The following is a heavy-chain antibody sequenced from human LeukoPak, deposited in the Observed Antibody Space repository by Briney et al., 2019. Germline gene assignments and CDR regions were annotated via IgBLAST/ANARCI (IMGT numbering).Heavy chain of an antibody. CDR1: GFTFSNAW. J-gene: IGHJ4*02. V-gene: IGHV3-7*03. Sequence: GGSLRLSCAASGFTFSNAWMSRVRQAPGKGLEWVANIKQDGSEKYYVDSVKGRFTISRDNAKNSLYLQMNSLRAEDTAVYYCARMLRGVTFDYWGQGTLVTVSS. D-gene: IGHD3-10*01. CDR3: ARMLRGVTFDY. CDR2: IKQDGSEK.